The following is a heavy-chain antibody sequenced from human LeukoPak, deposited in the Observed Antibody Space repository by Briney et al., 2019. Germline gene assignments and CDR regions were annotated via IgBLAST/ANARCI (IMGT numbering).Heavy chain of an antibody. D-gene: IGHD2-21*02. CDR2: INPSGGST. Sequence: ASVKVSCKASGYTFTSYYMHWVRQAPGQGLEWMGIINPSGGSTSYAQKFQGRVTMTRDTSTSTVYMELSSPRSEDTAVYYCARDSRYCGGDCTFDYWGQGTLVTVSS. CDR3: ARDSRYCGGDCTFDY. CDR1: GYTFTSYY. V-gene: IGHV1-46*01. J-gene: IGHJ4*02.